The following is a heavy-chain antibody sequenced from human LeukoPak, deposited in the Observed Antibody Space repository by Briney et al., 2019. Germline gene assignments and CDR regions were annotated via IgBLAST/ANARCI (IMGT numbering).Heavy chain of an antibody. V-gene: IGHV3-20*04. CDR1: GFTFDDYG. CDR2: INWNVGST. D-gene: IGHD6-13*01. Sequence: GGSLRLSCAASGFTFDDYGMSWVRQAPGKGLEWVSGINWNVGSTGYADSVKGRFTISRDNAKNSLYLQMNSLRAEDTALYYCARDLGIAAAGNNWGQGTLVTVSS. J-gene: IGHJ4*02. CDR3: ARDLGIAAAGNN.